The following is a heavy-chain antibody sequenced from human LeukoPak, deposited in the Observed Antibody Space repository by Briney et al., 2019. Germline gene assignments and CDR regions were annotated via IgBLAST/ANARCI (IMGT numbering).Heavy chain of an antibody. CDR2: INLYNGAT. J-gene: IGHJ4*02. CDR3: ASWAGGNEPVASFDY. D-gene: IGHD1-14*01. V-gene: IGHV1-2*02. Sequence: ASVKVSCKPTGYSFTAYYFLWMRQAPGQGLEGMGWINLYNGATKYAQRFQSRVTMTKDTSINTAHMELSRLRSDDTATYYCASWAGGNEPVASFDYWGQGTLVTVSS. CDR1: GYSFTAYY.